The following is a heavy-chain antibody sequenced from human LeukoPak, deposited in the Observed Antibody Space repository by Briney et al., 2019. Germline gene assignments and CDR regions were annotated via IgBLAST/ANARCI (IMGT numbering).Heavy chain of an antibody. J-gene: IGHJ3*02. D-gene: IGHD2-21*02. V-gene: IGHV3-23*01. CDR3: ARESAMVTAYDAFDI. Sequence: GGSLRFSCAASGFTFSILDMSWVRQAPGKGLEWVSAISGNGGRTYYADSVKGRFTISRDNAKNSLYLQMNSLRAEDTAVYYCARESAMVTAYDAFDIWGQGTMVTVSS. CDR2: ISGNGGRT. CDR1: GFTFSILD.